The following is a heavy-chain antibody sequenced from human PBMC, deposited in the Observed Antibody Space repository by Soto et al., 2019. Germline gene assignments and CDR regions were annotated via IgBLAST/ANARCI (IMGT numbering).Heavy chain of an antibody. CDR3: GREGHQLAQQDYYQFSGMDV. CDR1: GYNFTRFG. J-gene: IGHJ6*02. CDR2: MGAHSGHT. D-gene: IGHD1-1*01. V-gene: IGHV1-18*01. Sequence: QLQLVQSGAEVKKPGASVKVSCKASGYNFTRFGISWVRQAPGHGLEWMGWMGAHSGHTRQAQKFQGRLTMTTDASMNTAYSDVRSLTSDDTALYYCGREGHQLAQQDYYQFSGMDVWGQGTTFIVSS.